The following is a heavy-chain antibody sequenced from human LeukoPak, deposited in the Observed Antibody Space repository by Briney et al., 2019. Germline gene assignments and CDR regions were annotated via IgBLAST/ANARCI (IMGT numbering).Heavy chain of an antibody. CDR2: INVGSEDT. CDR1: GHTSTTFL. Sequence: ASVKVSCKASGHTSTTFLMEWLRQAPGQRLEWMGWINVGSEDTMYSQKFQDRVTLTRDTSANTVYMEVSSLRSEDTAVYYCAILADAWFGDFDYWGQGTLVTVSS. V-gene: IGHV1-3*01. J-gene: IGHJ4*02. D-gene: IGHD3-10*01. CDR3: AILADAWFGDFDY.